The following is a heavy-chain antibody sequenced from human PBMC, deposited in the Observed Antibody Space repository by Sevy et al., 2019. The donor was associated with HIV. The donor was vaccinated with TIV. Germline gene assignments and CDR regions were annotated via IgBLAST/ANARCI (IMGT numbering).Heavy chain of an antibody. J-gene: IGHJ4*02. CDR2: IYHSGST. V-gene: IGHV4-38-2*01. Sequence: SETLSPTCAVSGYSISSGYYWGWIRQPPGKGLEWIGSIYHSGSTYYNPSLKSRVTISVDTSKNQFSLKLSSVTAADTAVYYCARVIQGYYGSGSYYPSPLYFDYWGQGTLVTVSS. CDR1: GYSISSGYY. CDR3: ARVIQGYYGSGSYYPSPLYFDY. D-gene: IGHD3-10*01.